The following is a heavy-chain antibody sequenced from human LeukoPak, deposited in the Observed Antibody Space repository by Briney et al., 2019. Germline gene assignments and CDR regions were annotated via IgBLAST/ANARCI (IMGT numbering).Heavy chain of an antibody. CDR3: ARGLEMATIHHSYYYYYMDV. Sequence: SGTLSLTCTVSGGSISSYYWSWIRQPPGKGLEWIGYIYYSGSTNYNPSLKSRVTISVDTSKNQFSLKLSSVTAADTAVYYCARGLEMATIHHSYYYYYMDVWGKGTTVTISS. V-gene: IGHV4-59*01. J-gene: IGHJ6*03. D-gene: IGHD5-24*01. CDR1: GGSISSYY. CDR2: IYYSGST.